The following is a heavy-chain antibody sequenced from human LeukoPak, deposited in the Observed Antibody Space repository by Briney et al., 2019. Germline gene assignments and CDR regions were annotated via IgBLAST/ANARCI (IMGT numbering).Heavy chain of an antibody. CDR3: ARSASGGDALFDY. J-gene: IGHJ4*02. V-gene: IGHV4-59*08. CDR1: GGSISSYY. CDR2: IYYSGST. Sequence: SETLSLTCTVSGGSISSYYWSWVRQPPGKGLEWIGYIYYSGSTNYNPSLKSRVTISVDTSKNQFSLKLSSVTAADTAVYYCARSASGGDALFDYWGQGTLVTVSS. D-gene: IGHD2-21*02.